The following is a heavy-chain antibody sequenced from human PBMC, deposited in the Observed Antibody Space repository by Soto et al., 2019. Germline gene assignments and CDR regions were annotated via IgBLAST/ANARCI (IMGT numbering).Heavy chain of an antibody. J-gene: IGHJ6*02. CDR3: ARALEGASLDGGRYYGMDV. CDR1: GGTFSSYA. D-gene: IGHD1-26*01. V-gene: IGHV1-69*01. CDR2: IIPIFGTA. Sequence: QVQLVQSGAEVKKPGSSVKVSCKASGGTFSSYAISWVRQAPGQGLEWMGGIIPIFGTANYAQKFQGRVTITADESTSTAYMERSSLRSEDTAVYYCARALEGASLDGGRYYGMDVWDQGTTVTVSS.